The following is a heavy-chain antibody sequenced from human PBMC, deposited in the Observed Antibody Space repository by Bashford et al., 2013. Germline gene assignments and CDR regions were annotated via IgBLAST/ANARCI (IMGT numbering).Heavy chain of an antibody. J-gene: IGHJ3*01. Sequence: ASVKVSCKASGYTFTGYYMHWVRQAPGQGLEWMGWINPNPNSGATKYAEMFQGRVTMTRDTSISTAYMELSSLRSDDTAIYFCARDGPVVGVWNAFDVWGQGQWSPSPQ. V-gene: IGHV1-2*02. CDR1: GYTFTGYY. D-gene: IGHD1-26*01. CDR2: INPNPNSGAT. CDR3: ARDGPVVGVWNAFDV.